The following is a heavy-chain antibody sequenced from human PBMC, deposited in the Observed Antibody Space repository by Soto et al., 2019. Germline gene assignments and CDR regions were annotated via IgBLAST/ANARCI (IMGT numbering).Heavy chain of an antibody. Sequence: QVRLQESGPRLVKPSETLSLTCTVSGPSISRYYWSWIRQSPAKGLEWIGYLYNTGSTIYNPSLKSRFTRAVDTSKNPSSLKMNSVRAAGTAVGYCAIDLWGYCGVDFHPLAVWGQGTTVTVSS. CDR1: GPSISRYY. CDR2: LYNTGST. D-gene: IGHD2-21*02. V-gene: IGHV4-59*01. CDR3: AIDLWGYCGVDFHPLAV. J-gene: IGHJ6*02.